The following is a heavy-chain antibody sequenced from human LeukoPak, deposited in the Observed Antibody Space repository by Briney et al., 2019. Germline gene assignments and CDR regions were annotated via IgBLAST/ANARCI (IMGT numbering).Heavy chain of an antibody. J-gene: IGHJ5*02. CDR3: ARIEEQITMGGWFDP. V-gene: IGHV3-20*04. CDR1: GFTFDDYG. D-gene: IGHD3-10*01. Sequence: GGSLRLSCAASGFTFDDYGMSWVRHAPGKGLEWVSNINWNGGSTGYADSVKGRFTISRDNAKNSLYLQMNSLRAEDTALYYCARIEEQITMGGWFDPWGQGTLVTVSS. CDR2: INWNGGST.